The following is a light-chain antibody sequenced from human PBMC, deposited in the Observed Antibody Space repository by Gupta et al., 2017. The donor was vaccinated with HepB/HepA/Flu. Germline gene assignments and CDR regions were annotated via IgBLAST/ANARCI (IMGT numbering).Light chain of an antibody. CDR2: DNR. V-gene: IGLV3-21*03. CDR3: QVWDSISDPVV. Sequence: SYVLTQPPSVSVAPGKTARISCGGNNIGIKSVQWYQQQPGQAPVLVVYDNRDRPSGIPERFSGSNSGNTATLTISRVEAGDEADYYCQVWDSISDPVVFGGGTKLTVL. J-gene: IGLJ2*01. CDR1: NIGIKS.